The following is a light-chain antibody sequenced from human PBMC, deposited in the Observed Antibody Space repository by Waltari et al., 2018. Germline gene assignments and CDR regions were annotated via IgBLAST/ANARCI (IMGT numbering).Light chain of an antibody. V-gene: IGKV2-30*02. Sequence: FVMTQSPLSLPITPGQPASISCRSSQSLVHSNGNTYLSWYQQKPGQPPRLLIYQVSNRYSGVPDRFSGSGAGTNFTLTINRLEPEDFAVYYCQQYGSSPFTFGPGTKVDIK. CDR3: QQYGSSPFT. CDR2: QVS. J-gene: IGKJ3*01. CDR1: QSLVHSNGNTY.